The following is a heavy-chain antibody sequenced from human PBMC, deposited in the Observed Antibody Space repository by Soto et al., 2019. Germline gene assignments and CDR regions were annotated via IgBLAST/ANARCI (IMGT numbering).Heavy chain of an antibody. CDR1: GFAFSTYS. J-gene: IGHJ4*02. Sequence: EVQLVESGGGLDKPGGSLKLSCAASGFAFSTYSMSWVRQAPGKGLEWVSSISGSGNYTHYADFLRGRFTISRDNAKTSLFLQMDRLRAEDTAVYYCAREGINNYNEFYFDSWGQGTVVTVSS. D-gene: IGHD4-4*01. CDR2: ISGSGNYT. CDR3: AREGINNYNEFYFDS. V-gene: IGHV3-21*06.